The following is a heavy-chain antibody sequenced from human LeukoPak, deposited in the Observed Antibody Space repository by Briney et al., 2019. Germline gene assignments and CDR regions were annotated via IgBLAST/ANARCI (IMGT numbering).Heavy chain of an antibody. V-gene: IGHV1-18*01. CDR2: ISAYNGNA. CDR3: ARELRYFDWLLSS. D-gene: IGHD3-9*01. Sequence: ASVKVSCKASGYTFTSYGISWVRQAPGQGLEWMGWISAYNGNANYAQKLQGRVTMTTDTSTSTAYMELSSLRSDDTAVYYCARELRYFDWLLSSWGQGTLVTVSS. CDR1: GYTFTSYG. J-gene: IGHJ4*02.